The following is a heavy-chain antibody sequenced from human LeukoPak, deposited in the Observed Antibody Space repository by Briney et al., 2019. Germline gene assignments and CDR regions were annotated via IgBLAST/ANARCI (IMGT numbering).Heavy chain of an antibody. D-gene: IGHD2-15*01. Sequence: SETLSLTCTASGGSISSGGYYWSWIRQHPGKGLEWIGYIYYSGSTYYNPSLKSRVTISVDTSKNQFSLKLSSVTAADTAVYYCARDLGGEGNWFDPWGQGTLVTVSS. J-gene: IGHJ5*02. CDR2: IYYSGST. CDR1: GGSISSGGYY. CDR3: ARDLGGEGNWFDP. V-gene: IGHV4-31*03.